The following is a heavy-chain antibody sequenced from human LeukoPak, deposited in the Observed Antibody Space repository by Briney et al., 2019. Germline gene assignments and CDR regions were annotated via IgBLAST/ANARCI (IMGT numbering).Heavy chain of an antibody. CDR1: EFVFSDYY. V-gene: IGHV3-11*01. CDR3: AREMEGDYGSGTFIDP. CDR2: ISDSGSTI. D-gene: IGHD3-10*01. J-gene: IGHJ5*02. Sequence: GRSLRLSCAASEFVFSDYYMSWIRQAPGKGLEWVSYISDSGSTIYYADSVKGRFTISRDNVKNTMYLQMNSLRDEATAVYYCAREMEGDYGSGTFIDPWGQGNMVTVSS.